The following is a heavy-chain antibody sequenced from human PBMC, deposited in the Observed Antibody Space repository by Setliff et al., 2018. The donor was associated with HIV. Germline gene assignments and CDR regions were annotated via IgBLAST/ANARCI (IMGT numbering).Heavy chain of an antibody. Sequence: SLRLSCAASGFTVGSNYMSWVRQAPGKGLEWVSVIYSGGSTYYADSVKGRFTISRDNSKNTLYLQMNSLRAEDTAVYYCASEGYYYDSSGYPLDAFDIWGQGTMVTVSS. V-gene: IGHV3-66*02. D-gene: IGHD3-22*01. CDR2: IYSGGST. J-gene: IGHJ3*02. CDR1: GFTVGSNY. CDR3: ASEGYYYDSSGYPLDAFDI.